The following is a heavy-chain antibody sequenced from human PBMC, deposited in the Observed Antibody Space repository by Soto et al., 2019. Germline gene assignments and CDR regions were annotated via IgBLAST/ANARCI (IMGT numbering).Heavy chain of an antibody. J-gene: IGHJ3*02. CDR1: GFTFSSYG. Sequence: GGSLRLSCAASGFTFSSYGMHWVRQAPGKGLEWVAVIWYDGSNKYYADSVKGRFTISRDNSKNTLYLQMNSLRAEDTAVYYCARERLIVGATYDAFDIWGQGTVVTVSS. V-gene: IGHV3-33*01. D-gene: IGHD1-26*01. CDR2: IWYDGSNK. CDR3: ARERLIVGATYDAFDI.